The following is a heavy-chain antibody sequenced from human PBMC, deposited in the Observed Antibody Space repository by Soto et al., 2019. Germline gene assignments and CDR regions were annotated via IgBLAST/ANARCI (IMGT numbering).Heavy chain of an antibody. D-gene: IGHD3-10*01. V-gene: IGHV1-46*01. Sequence: ASVKVSCKASGYTFTSYYMHWVRQAPGQGLEWMGIINPSGGSTSYAQKFQGRVTMTRYTSTSTAYMELSSLRSEDTAVYYCARASSTGDFDYWGQGTRVTVSS. CDR1: GYTFTSYY. CDR2: INPSGGST. CDR3: ARASSTGDFDY. J-gene: IGHJ4*02.